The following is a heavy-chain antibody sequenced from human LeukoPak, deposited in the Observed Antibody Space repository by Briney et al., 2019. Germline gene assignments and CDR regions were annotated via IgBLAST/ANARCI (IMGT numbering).Heavy chain of an antibody. V-gene: IGHV4-34*01. D-gene: IGHD5-18*01. J-gene: IGHJ4*02. CDR1: GGSFSGYY. Sequence: PSETLSLTCAVYGGSFSGYYWSWIRQPPGKGLEWIGEINHSGSTNYNPSLKSRVTISVDTSKNQFSLKLSSVTAADTAVHYCARGAWTGDTAMVSYFDYWGQGTLVTVSS. CDR3: ARGAWTGDTAMVSYFDY. CDR2: INHSGST.